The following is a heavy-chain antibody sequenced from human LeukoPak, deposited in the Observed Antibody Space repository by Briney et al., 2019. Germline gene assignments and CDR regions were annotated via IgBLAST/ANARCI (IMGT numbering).Heavy chain of an antibody. D-gene: IGHD3-3*01. J-gene: IGHJ3*02. CDR1: GYTFTSYD. CDR2: MNPNSGNT. V-gene: IGHV1-8*03. Sequence: GSVKVSCKASGYTFTSYDINWVRQATGQGLEWMGWMNPNSGNTGYAQKFQGRVTITRNTSISTAYMELSSLRSEDTAVYCCARGEWINAFDIWGQGTMVTVSS. CDR3: ARGEWINAFDI.